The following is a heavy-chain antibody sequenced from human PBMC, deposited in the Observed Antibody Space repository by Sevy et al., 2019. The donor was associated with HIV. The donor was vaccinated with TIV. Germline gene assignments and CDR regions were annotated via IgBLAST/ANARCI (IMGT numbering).Heavy chain of an antibody. CDR1: GGSISSSSYY. D-gene: IGHD3-22*01. CDR3: AHYYDSSGYYLGDAFDI. CDR2: IYYSGST. Sequence: SETLSLTCTVSGGSISSSSYYWGWIRQPPGKGLEWIGSIYYSGSTYYNPSLKSRVTISVDTSKNQFSLKLSSVTAADTAVYYCAHYYDSSGYYLGDAFDIWGQGTMVTVSS. V-gene: IGHV4-39*01. J-gene: IGHJ3*02.